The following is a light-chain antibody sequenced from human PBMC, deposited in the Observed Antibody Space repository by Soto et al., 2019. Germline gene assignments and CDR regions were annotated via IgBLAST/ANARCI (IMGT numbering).Light chain of an antibody. CDR3: AAWADSLNGVV. CDR2: SSN. CDR1: SSNIGSNS. Sequence: QSVLTQPPSASGTPGQRVTISCSGSSSNIGSNSVNWYQQLPGTAPKLLMYSSNQRPSGVPDRFSGSKSGTSASLAISGLQSEDEAEYYCAAWADSLNGVVFGGGTKLTVL. J-gene: IGLJ2*01. V-gene: IGLV1-44*01.